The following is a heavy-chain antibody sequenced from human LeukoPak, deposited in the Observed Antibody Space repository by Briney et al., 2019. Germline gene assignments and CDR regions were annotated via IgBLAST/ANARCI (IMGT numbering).Heavy chain of an antibody. D-gene: IGHD4-11*01. CDR1: GFSLSTSGVG. Sequence: SGPTLMKPTQILTLTCTFSGFSLSTSGVGVTWIRQPPGQPLEWLPLIYWNDDKRYSPSLKSRLTITKDTAKNQVVLTMTNMDPADTATYYCAHFDTNVTTGWFDPWGQGTLVTVSS. CDR3: AHFDTNVTTGWFDP. CDR2: IYWNDDK. J-gene: IGHJ5*02. V-gene: IGHV2-5*01.